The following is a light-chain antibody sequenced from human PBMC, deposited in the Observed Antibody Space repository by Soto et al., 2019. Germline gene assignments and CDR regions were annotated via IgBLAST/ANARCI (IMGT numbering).Light chain of an antibody. Sequence: QSALTQPASVSGSPGQSIAISCTGTSSDVGGYNYVSWYQQHPGKAPKLMIHEVSNRTSGISDRFSGSKSGNTASLTISGLQADDEADYYCSSHTGYSTRVFGTGTKLTVL. V-gene: IGLV2-14*01. CDR1: SSDVGGYNY. CDR3: SSHTGYSTRV. J-gene: IGLJ1*01. CDR2: EVS.